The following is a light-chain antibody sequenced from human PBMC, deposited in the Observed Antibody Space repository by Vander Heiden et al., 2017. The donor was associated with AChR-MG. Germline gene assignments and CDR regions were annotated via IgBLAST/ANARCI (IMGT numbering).Light chain of an antibody. Sequence: SYELTQPLSVSVALGQTARITCGANNIGTKNVHWYQQKPGQAHALVIYGDGNRPSGIPERFSGSNSGNTATLIISRVRAGDEADYFCQVWDSSTVIFGGGTKLTVL. CDR1: NIGTKN. CDR3: QVWDSSTVI. V-gene: IGLV3-9*01. CDR2: GDG. J-gene: IGLJ2*01.